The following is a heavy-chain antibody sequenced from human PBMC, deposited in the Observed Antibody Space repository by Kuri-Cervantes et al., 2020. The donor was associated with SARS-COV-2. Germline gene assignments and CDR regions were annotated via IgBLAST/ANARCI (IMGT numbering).Heavy chain of an antibody. J-gene: IGHJ4*02. V-gene: IGHV3-48*02. D-gene: IGHD3-22*01. CDR3: ARDGGGYYDNSGYYGQLGFDY. Sequence: GGSLRLSCAASGFTFSSYSMNWVRQAPGKGLEWVSYISSSSTIYYADSVKGRFTISRDNAKNSLYLQMNSLRDEDTAVYYCARDGGGYYDNSGYYGQLGFDYWGQGTLVTVSS. CDR2: ISSSSTI. CDR1: GFTFSSYS.